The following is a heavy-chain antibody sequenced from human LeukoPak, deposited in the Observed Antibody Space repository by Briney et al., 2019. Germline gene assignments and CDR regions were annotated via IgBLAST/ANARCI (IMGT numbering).Heavy chain of an antibody. Sequence: GGSLRLSCAASGFTLSSYWMHWVRQAPGKGMGWVSRINNDGSSEHYADSVKCRFTISRDNAENTLYLQMNSLRAEDTAVYYCARGPETYYYDSSAYYWGEGTPVTVSS. V-gene: IGHV3-74*01. CDR1: GFTLSSYW. CDR2: INNDGSSE. D-gene: IGHD3-22*01. CDR3: ARGPETYYYDSSAYY. J-gene: IGHJ4*02.